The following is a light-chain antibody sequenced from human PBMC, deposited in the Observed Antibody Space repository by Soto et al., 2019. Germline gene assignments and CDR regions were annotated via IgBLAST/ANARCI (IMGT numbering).Light chain of an antibody. V-gene: IGKV1-39*01. J-gene: IGKJ1*01. CDR3: QQSYITHLWT. CDR1: QSIRSY. Sequence: DIQLTQSPSSLSASVGDKVTITFRASQSIRSYLNWVQQKPGKAPKLLIYDASSLQTGVPSRFSGSGSGTDFSLTISSLQPEDFATYYCQQSYITHLWTFGHGTKVDI. CDR2: DAS.